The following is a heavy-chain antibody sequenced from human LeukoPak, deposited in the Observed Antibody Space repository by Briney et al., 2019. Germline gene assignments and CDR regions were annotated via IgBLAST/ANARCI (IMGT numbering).Heavy chain of an antibody. CDR2: IRGSVDST. J-gene: IGHJ4*02. CDR1: GFTFSIYA. V-gene: IGHV3-23*01. Sequence: VGSLRLSCAASGFTFSIYAMSWVRQAPGKGLEWVSAIRGSVDSTYYADSVKGRFTISRDNSGNTLYLQMNSLRADDTAVYYCAKRNYCGGDCYLYYFDYWGQGTLVTVSS. D-gene: IGHD2-21*02. CDR3: AKRNYCGGDCYLYYFDY.